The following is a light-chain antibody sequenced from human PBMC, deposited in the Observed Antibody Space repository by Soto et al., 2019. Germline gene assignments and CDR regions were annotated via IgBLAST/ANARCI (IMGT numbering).Light chain of an antibody. J-gene: IGKJ1*01. V-gene: IGKV1-5*03. Sequence: DIQITQAPSTRSGSVGDRGAVTCRASQSISSGLAWYQQKPGKAPKLLIYRASTLKSGVPSRFSGSGSATEFTLTISSLQPDDFATYYCQHYNSYSEAFGQGTKVDIK. CDR2: RAS. CDR3: QHYNSYSEA. CDR1: QSISSG.